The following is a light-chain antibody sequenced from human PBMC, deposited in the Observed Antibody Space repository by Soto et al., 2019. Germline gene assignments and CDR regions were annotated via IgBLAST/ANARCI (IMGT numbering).Light chain of an antibody. J-gene: IGLJ2*01. Sequence: QSALTQPASVSGSPGRSGTISCTGTSSDDGDFNYVSWYQHLPGRAPKLIIYHVTNRPSGISYRFSASKSGRTASLTISGLQAEDEAYYYCSSYSSSTPHVVFGGGTQLTVL. CDR1: SSDDGDFNY. CDR3: SSYSSSTPHVV. CDR2: HVT. V-gene: IGLV2-14*03.